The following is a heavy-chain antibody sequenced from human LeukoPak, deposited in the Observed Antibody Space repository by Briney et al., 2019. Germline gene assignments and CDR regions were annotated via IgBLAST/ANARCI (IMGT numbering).Heavy chain of an antibody. CDR2: TNGATGNT. CDR3: ARSPGGNARTWLDY. Sequence: ASVKVSCKASGYTFTNYVLHWVRQAPGQRLEWMGWTNGATGNTRFSQDFQGRLTITIDTSASTAYMELSSLRSEDTAVYYCARSPGGNARTWLDYWGQGTLVTVSS. D-gene: IGHD4-23*01. V-gene: IGHV1-3*02. J-gene: IGHJ4*02. CDR1: GYTFTNYV.